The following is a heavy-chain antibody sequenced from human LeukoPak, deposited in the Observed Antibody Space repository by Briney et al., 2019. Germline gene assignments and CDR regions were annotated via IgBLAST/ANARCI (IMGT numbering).Heavy chain of an antibody. CDR3: AKVALFAGYYDSSGTYDAFDI. D-gene: IGHD3-22*01. Sequence: GGSLRLSCAASGFTFSSYAMSWVRQAPGKGLEWVSSISASGGSTYYADSVKGRFTISRDNSKNTLYLQMNSLRAEDTAVYYCAKVALFAGYYDSSGTYDAFDIWGQGTMVTVSP. V-gene: IGHV3-23*01. J-gene: IGHJ3*02. CDR2: ISASGGST. CDR1: GFTFSSYA.